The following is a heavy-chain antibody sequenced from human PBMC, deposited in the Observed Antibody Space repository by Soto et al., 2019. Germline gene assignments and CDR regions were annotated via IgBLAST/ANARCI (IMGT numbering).Heavy chain of an antibody. CDR1: GFPFNNYA. Sequence: EAQLLESGGGLVQPGGSLRLSCAASGFPFNNYAMSWVRQAPGKGLEWVSAIRGSDGSTYYAQSVKGRFTISRYNSKITLNLQMNSLRAEDTAVYYCAKSRSVEDGFDIWGQGTMVTVSS. CDR2: IRGSDGST. CDR3: AKSRSVEDGFDI. V-gene: IGHV3-23*01. J-gene: IGHJ3*02.